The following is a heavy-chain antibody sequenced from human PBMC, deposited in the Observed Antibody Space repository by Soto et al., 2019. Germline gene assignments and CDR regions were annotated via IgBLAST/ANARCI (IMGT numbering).Heavy chain of an antibody. J-gene: IGHJ6*02. D-gene: IGHD5-18*01. V-gene: IGHV3-20*04. Sequence: GGSLRLSCAASGFSFDDYGMNWVRQAPGKGPEWVSGVNWNGGSTGYADSVKGRFTISRDNAKNSLYLQMNSLRAEDTAWYYCARSGKGGYSYGSFYYGMDVWGQGTTVTVSS. CDR3: ARSGKGGYSYGSFYYGMDV. CDR2: VNWNGGST. CDR1: GFSFDDYG.